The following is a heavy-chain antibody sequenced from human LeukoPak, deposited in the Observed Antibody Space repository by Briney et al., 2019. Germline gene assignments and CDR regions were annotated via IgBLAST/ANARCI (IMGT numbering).Heavy chain of an antibody. Sequence: SETLSLTCTVSGGSISSSIYYWGWIRQPPWKGLEWIGSFYYSGSTYSNPSLKSRVTISVDTSKKQFSLNLSSVTAADTAVYYCARHFGPRNAEYFQHWGQGTLVTVSS. CDR1: GGSISSSIYY. CDR2: FYYSGST. D-gene: IGHD3-3*01. CDR3: ARHFGPRNAEYFQH. J-gene: IGHJ1*01. V-gene: IGHV4-39*01.